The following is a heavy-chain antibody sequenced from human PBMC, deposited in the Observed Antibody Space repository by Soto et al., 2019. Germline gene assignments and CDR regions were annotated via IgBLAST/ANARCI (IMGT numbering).Heavy chain of an antibody. CDR1: GYTFTSHG. V-gene: IGHV1-18*01. CDR2: ISSYNGNA. J-gene: IGHJ3*01. D-gene: IGHD2-2*01. CDR3: ARDQIRDIVVVPTTILDTFDV. Sequence: QVQLVQSGAEVKKPGASVKVSCRASGYTFTSHGISWVRQAPGQGLEWMGWISSYNGNAVYAHKVQGRVTMTRDTSTNTAYMELRSLRSDDTAVYYCARDQIRDIVVVPTTILDTFDVWGQGTMVTVSS.